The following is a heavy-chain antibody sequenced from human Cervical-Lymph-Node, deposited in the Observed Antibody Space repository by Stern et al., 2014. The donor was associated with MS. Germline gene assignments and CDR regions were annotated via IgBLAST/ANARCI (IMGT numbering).Heavy chain of an antibody. D-gene: IGHD3-3*01. Sequence: VQLVESGAEVKKPGASVKVSCKVSGYTLTELSMHWVRQAPGKGLEWMGGFVPDDGATIYAQKFQGRVTMTEDTSTDTAYMELSSLRSEDTAVYYCATDRDDFRSGYSAPTKGYGLDVWGQGTTVTVTS. CDR2: FVPDDGAT. CDR3: ATDRDDFRSGYSAPTKGYGLDV. V-gene: IGHV1-24*01. J-gene: IGHJ6*02. CDR1: GYTLTELS.